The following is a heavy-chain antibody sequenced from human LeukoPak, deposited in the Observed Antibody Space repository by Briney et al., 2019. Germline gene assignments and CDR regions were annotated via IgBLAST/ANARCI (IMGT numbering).Heavy chain of an antibody. Sequence: SDTLPLPCAVCGGSFSGYYWSWIRQPPGKGLKWMGEVNHSGGTNYNPSVKSRVTISVDTSKNQFSLKLSSVTAADTAVYYCARHIVVVPRGYYYMDVWGKGTTVTVSS. CDR2: VNHSGGT. CDR1: GGSFSGYY. CDR3: ARHIVVVPRGYYYMDV. V-gene: IGHV4-34*01. J-gene: IGHJ6*03. D-gene: IGHD2-15*01.